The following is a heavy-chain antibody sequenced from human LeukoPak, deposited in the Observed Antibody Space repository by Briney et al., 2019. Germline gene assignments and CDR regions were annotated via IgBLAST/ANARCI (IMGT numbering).Heavy chain of an antibody. CDR2: INPNSGGT. CDR3: ARGDSKFDCPDY. V-gene: IGHV1-2*02. J-gene: IGHJ4*02. D-gene: IGHD3-9*01. CDR1: GYTFTGYY. Sequence: ASVKVSCKASGYTFTGYYMHWVRQAPGRGLEWMGWINPNSGGTNYAQKFQGRVTMTRDTSISTAYMELSRLRSDDTAVYYCARGDSKFDCPDYWGQGTLVTVSS.